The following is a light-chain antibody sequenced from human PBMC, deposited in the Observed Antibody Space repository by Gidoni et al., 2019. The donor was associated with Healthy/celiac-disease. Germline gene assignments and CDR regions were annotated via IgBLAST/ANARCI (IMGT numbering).Light chain of an antibody. CDR2: GAS. CDR1: QSVSSSY. CDR3: QQYGSSPVLT. V-gene: IGKV3-20*01. J-gene: IGKJ4*01. Sequence: EIVLTQSPGTLSLSPGDRATLSCRASQSVSSSYLAWYQQKPGQAPRLLIYGASSRATGIPDRFSGSGSGTDFTLTISRLEPEDFAVYYCQQYGSSPVLTFGGGTKVEIK.